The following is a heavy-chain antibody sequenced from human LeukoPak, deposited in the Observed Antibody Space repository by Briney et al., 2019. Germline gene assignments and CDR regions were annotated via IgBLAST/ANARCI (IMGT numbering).Heavy chain of an antibody. CDR1: GLGFGQYE. V-gene: IGHV3-48*03. CDR3: AIDFPHYDEVPHGMDV. CDR2: ISVRAGTI. Sequence: GGSLRLFCAASGLGFGQYEMNWVRQAPGKGLEWIAYISVRAGTIYYGDSAEGRFTISRDDAKNSLYLQMNGLRVEDTAIYYCAIDFPHYDEVPHGMDVCGQGTTVTV. D-gene: IGHD3-3*01. J-gene: IGHJ6*02.